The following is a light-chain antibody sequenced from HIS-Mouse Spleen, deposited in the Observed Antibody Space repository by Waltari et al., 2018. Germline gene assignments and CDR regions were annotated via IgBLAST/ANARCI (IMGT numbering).Light chain of an antibody. Sequence: SYELTQPPSVSVSPGQTARITCSGDALPKKYAYWYQEKSGQAPVLVIYEDSKRPSGIPGRVSGPSAGTMATLTISGAQVGDEADYYCYSTDSSGNHRVFGGGTKLTVL. CDR3: YSTDSSGNHRV. CDR2: EDS. J-gene: IGLJ2*01. V-gene: IGLV3-10*01. CDR1: ALPKKY.